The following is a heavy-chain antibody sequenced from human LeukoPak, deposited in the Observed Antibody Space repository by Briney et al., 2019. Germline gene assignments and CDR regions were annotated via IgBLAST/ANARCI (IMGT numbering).Heavy chain of an antibody. CDR2: IIPIFGTA. J-gene: IGHJ1*01. V-gene: IGHV1-69*13. Sequence: ASVKVSCKASGGTFSSYSISWVRQAPGQGLEWMGGIIPIFGTANYAQKFQGRVTITADESTSTAYMELSSLRSEDTAVYYCARQDSSGYQEYFQHWGQGTLVTVSS. CDR1: GGTFSSYS. D-gene: IGHD3-22*01. CDR3: ARQDSSGYQEYFQH.